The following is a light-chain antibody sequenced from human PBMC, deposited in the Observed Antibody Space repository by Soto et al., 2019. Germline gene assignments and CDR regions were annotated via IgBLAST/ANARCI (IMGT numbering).Light chain of an antibody. CDR3: QQYYNWLWT. Sequence: IVMTQSPATLSVSPGDGATLSCRASLSIGSNLAWYQQRPGQAPRLLIYDASSRATGIPARFSGSGSGTEFTLTINSLQPEDSAVYYCQQYYNWLWTFGQGTRVEIK. V-gene: IGKV3-15*01. CDR2: DAS. CDR1: LSIGSN. J-gene: IGKJ1*01.